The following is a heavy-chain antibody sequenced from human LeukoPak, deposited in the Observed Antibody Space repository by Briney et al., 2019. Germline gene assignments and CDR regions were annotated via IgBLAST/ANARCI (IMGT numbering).Heavy chain of an antibody. CDR2: INPNSGGT. J-gene: IGHJ4*02. D-gene: IGHD3-9*01. CDR1: GYTFTSYG. CDR3: ARDFDWLERSIDY. V-gene: IGHV1-2*02. Sequence: GASVKVSCKASGYTFTSYGISWVRQAPGQGLEWMGWINPNSGGTNYAQKFQGRVTMTRDTSISTAYMELSRLRSDDTAVYYCARDFDWLERSIDYWGQGTLVTVSS.